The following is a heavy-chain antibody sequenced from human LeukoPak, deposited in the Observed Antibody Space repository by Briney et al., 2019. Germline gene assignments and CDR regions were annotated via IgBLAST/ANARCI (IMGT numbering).Heavy chain of an antibody. V-gene: IGHV4-34*01. CDR2: INHGGGT. Sequence: PSETLSLTCAVYGGSFSNFYWSWIRQPPGKGLEWIGEINHGGGTNYNPSLKSRVTIAVATSKNQFPLELSSVTAADTAVYYCARYHYDSSGYYYWFDPWGQGTLVTVSS. J-gene: IGHJ5*02. CDR1: GGSFSNFY. CDR3: ARYHYDSSGYYYWFDP. D-gene: IGHD3-22*01.